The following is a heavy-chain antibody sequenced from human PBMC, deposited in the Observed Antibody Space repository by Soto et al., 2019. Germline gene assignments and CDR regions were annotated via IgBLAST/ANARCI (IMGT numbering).Heavy chain of an antibody. V-gene: IGHV4-31*03. D-gene: IGHD2-2*01. CDR1: GGSISSGAYY. J-gene: IGHJ3*02. CDR3: ARNPSHLCSSIICHAFDM. Sequence: TLSLTCPVSGGSISSGAYYWTWIREHPGKDLEWIGYIYYSASPYYNPSLQSRVTIAVDAPNNQFSLKLNSVTAADTAVYYCARNPSHLCSSIICHAFDMGGQGTMVTLSS. CDR2: IYYSASP.